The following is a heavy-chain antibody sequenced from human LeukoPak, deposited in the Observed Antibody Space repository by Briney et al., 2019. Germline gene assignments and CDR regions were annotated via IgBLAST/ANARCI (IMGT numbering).Heavy chain of an antibody. CDR3: ANYYYGSGSPEPFDY. J-gene: IGHJ4*02. D-gene: IGHD3-10*01. CDR1: GFTFSSYW. CDR2: IKQDGSEK. V-gene: IGHV3-7*03. Sequence: GGSLRLSCAASGFTFSSYWMSWVRQAPGKGLEWVANIKQDGSEKYYVDSVKGRFTISRDNAKNSLYLQMNSLRAEDTAVYYCANYYYGSGSPEPFDYWGQGTLVTVSS.